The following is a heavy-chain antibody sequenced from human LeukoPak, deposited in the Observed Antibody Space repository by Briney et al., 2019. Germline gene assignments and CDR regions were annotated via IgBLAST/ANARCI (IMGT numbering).Heavy chain of an antibody. CDR1: GYTFIGYY. D-gene: IGHD1-26*01. CDR3: ARVGSSGSYYVDY. J-gene: IGHJ4*02. CDR2: INPNNGDT. Sequence: ASVKVSCKASGYTFIGYYMHWVRQAPGQGLEWMGWINPNNGDTHYAQKFQGTVTMTRDTSISTAYMELSSLRSDDTAVYYCARVGSSGSYYVDYWGQGTLVTVSS. V-gene: IGHV1-2*02.